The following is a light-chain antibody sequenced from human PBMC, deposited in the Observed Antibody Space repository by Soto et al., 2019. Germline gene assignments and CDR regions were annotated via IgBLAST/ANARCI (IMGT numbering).Light chain of an antibody. CDR1: SSDVGNYNL. Sequence: QSALTQPASVSGSPGQSITISCTGTSSDVGNYNLVSWYQQHPGKAPKLMIYEVSKRPSGVSNRFSGSKSGNTASLTISGLQAEDEADYYCCSDEGSSKVVFGGGTQLTVL. CDR3: CSDEGSSKVV. V-gene: IGLV2-23*02. CDR2: EVS. J-gene: IGLJ2*01.